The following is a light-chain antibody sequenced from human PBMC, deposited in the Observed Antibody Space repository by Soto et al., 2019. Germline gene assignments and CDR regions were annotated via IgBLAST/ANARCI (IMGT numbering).Light chain of an antibody. V-gene: IGKV3-20*01. CDR1: QSVSSN. Sequence: EIVMTQSPATLSVSPGERATLSCRASQSVSSNLAWYQQKPGQAPRLLIYGASSRATGIPDRFSGSGSGTDFILTISRLEPEDFAMYYCLQYASSWTFGQLGKVDIK. CDR2: GAS. J-gene: IGKJ1*01. CDR3: LQYASSWT.